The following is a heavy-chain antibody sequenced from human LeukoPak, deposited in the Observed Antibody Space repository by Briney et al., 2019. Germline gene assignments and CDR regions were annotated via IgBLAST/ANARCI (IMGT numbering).Heavy chain of an antibody. Sequence: GGSLRPSCAAFGFTFSSYSMTWGRQAPGKGLGWGSSISSSSRYIYYADSVKGRFPLSRDNAKNSLYLPMNRLRAEDTAVYYCARARYDGFDIWGQGTMVTVSS. CDR3: ARARYDGFDI. CDR1: GFTFSSYS. V-gene: IGHV3-21*01. CDR2: ISSSSRYI. J-gene: IGHJ3*02.